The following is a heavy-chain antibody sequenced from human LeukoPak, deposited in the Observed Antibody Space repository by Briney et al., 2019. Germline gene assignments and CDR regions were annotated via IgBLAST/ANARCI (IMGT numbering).Heavy chain of an antibody. CDR1: GFTFRRYT. D-gene: IGHD2-2*02. Sequence: GGSLRLSCAASGFTFRRYTLNWVRLAPGKGLQCISYIGSDNTTIDKADSVKGRFTISRDNAKNSLYLHMSSLRADDTAVYYCAKDQSGFCSSSSCYTIDYWGQGTLVTVSS. J-gene: IGHJ4*02. V-gene: IGHV3-48*01. CDR2: IGSDNTTI. CDR3: AKDQSGFCSSSSCYTIDY.